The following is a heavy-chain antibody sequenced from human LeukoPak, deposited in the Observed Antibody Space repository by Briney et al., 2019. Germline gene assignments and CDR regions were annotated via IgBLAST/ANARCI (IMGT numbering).Heavy chain of an antibody. CDR1: GFTFSSYS. D-gene: IGHD6-13*01. CDR2: ISGSGGST. Sequence: GGSLRLSCAASGFTFSSYSMNWVRQAPGKGLEWVSAISGSGGSTYYADSVKGRFTISRDNSKNTLYLQMNSLRAEDTAVYYCAKPYSSSWYRLGGMDVWGQGTTVTVSS. J-gene: IGHJ6*02. V-gene: IGHV3-23*01. CDR3: AKPYSSSWYRLGGMDV.